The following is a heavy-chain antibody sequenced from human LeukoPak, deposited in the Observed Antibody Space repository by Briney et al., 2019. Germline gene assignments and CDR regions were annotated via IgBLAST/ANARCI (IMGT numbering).Heavy chain of an antibody. CDR2: FNWRGGST. CDR3: AKDDAPFTMVRGVLDY. V-gene: IGHV3-20*04. J-gene: IGHJ4*02. D-gene: IGHD3-10*01. CDR1: GFTFDDYG. Sequence: GGSLRLSCAASGFTFDDYGMSWVRQAPGKGLEWVSGFNWRGGSTGYADSVKGRFTISRDNAKNSLYLQMNSLRAEDTAVYYCAKDDAPFTMVRGVLDYWGQGTLVTVSS.